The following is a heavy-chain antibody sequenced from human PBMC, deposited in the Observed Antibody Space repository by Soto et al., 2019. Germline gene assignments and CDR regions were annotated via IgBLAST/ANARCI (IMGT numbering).Heavy chain of an antibody. CDR2: IYPGDSDT. CDR1: GYRFGGNC. D-gene: IGHD5-18*01. J-gene: IGHJ4*02. Sequence: PGESLKISCKASGYRFGGNCIGWVRQMPGKGLEWMGIIYPGDSDTRYSPSFQGQVTISVDKSISTAYLQWNSLKASDTAIYYCARRGPRGDAARVYYFDYWGQGALVTVSS. V-gene: IGHV5-51*01. CDR3: ARRGPRGDAARVYYFDY.